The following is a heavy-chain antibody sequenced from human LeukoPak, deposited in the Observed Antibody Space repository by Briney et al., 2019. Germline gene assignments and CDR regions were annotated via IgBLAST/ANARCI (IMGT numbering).Heavy chain of an antibody. J-gene: IGHJ4*02. CDR3: ARERRYCSGDNCYSGLDY. D-gene: IGHD2-15*01. CDR1: GFTVSSNY. V-gene: IGHV3-53*01. CDR2: IHSGGTT. Sequence: GGSLRLSCAVSGFTVSSNYMSWVRQAPGKGLEWVSLIHSGGTTDYADSVKARFSISRDYSKNTLNLQINSLRAEDTAVYYCARERRYCSGDNCYSGLDYWGQGTQVTVSS.